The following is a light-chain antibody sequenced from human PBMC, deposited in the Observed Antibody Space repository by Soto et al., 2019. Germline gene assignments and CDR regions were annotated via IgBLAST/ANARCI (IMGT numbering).Light chain of an antibody. J-gene: IGLJ3*02. V-gene: IGLV1-44*01. CDR1: SSNIRSNT. CDR2: SDN. Sequence: QLVLTQPPSASGTPGQRVTISCSGGSSNIRSNTVNWYQQLPGTAPKLLIHSDNLRPSGVPDRFSGSKSDTSASLAIGGLQSEDEADYYCSTWDDSLSGWVFGGGTKLTVL. CDR3: STWDDSLSGWV.